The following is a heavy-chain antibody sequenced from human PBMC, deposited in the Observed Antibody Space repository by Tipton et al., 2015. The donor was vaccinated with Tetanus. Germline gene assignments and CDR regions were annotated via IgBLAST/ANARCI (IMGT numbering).Heavy chain of an antibody. CDR1: GDSISSGGYY. D-gene: IGHD3-9*01. V-gene: IGHV4-31*03. J-gene: IGHJ4*02. Sequence: TLSLTCSVSGDSISSGGYYWSWIRQHPGKGLEWIGYIYSSGTTNYNPSLRSRVTMSVDTSKNQFSLELTSVTAADTAVYYCARSYYDLLTGNYIPYYFHYWGRGSLITVSS. CDR2: IYSSGTT. CDR3: ARSYYDLLTGNYIPYYFHY.